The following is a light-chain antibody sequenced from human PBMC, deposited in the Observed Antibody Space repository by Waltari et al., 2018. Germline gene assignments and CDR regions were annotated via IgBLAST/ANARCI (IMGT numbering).Light chain of an antibody. CDR3: QQYDTFSAT. V-gene: IGKV1-5*03. CDR1: QSISSW. Sequence: DIQMTQSPSTLSASVGDRVTITCRARQSISSWLAWYQQKPGKAPKLLIYKASYLESGVPSRFSGSGSGTEFTLTITSLQPDEFATYFCQQYDTFSATFGPGTTVEI. J-gene: IGKJ1*01. CDR2: KAS.